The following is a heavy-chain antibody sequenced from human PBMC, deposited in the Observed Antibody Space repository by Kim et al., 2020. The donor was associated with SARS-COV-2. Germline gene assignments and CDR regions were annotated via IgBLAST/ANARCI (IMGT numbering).Heavy chain of an antibody. D-gene: IGHD6-6*01. CDR3: ARDGIAARLYYYYGMDV. CDR2: IYTSGST. V-gene: IGHV4-61*02. Sequence: SETLSLTCTVSGGSISSGSYYWSWIRQPAGKGLEWIGRIYTSGSTNYNPSLKSRVTISVDTSKNQFSLKLSSVTAADTAVYYCARDGIAARLYYYYGMDVWGQGTTVTVSS. J-gene: IGHJ6*02. CDR1: GGSISSGSYY.